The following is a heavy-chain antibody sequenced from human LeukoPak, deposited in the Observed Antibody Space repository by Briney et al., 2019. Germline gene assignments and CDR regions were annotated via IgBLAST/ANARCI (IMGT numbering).Heavy chain of an antibody. D-gene: IGHD2-21*02. Sequence: GGALRVSCSVFGLTFSDYIVNWVRQAPGKGLEWVGLISGRSTYIYYADSVKGRFTISRDNADNSLSLQLNNLRDEDTAIYYCARDACGADCYSDFDYWGRGTLVTVSS. CDR2: ISGRSTYI. CDR3: ARDACGADCYSDFDY. CDR1: GLTFSDYI. J-gene: IGHJ4*02. V-gene: IGHV3-21*05.